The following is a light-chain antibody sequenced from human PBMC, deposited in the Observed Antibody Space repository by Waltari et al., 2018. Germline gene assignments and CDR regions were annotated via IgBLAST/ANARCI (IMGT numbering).Light chain of an antibody. CDR1: GSHTGAGYD. CDR2: GSS. CDR3: QSYDTSLSVV. V-gene: IGLV1-40*01. J-gene: IGLJ3*02. Sequence: QSVLTQPPSVSGAPGQRVTIPCTGGGSHTGAGYDVHWYQQLPRAAPKLLIYGSSTRPLGVPDRFFGSTSGTSASLAITGLQAEDEADYYCQSYDTSLSVVFGGGTKLTVL.